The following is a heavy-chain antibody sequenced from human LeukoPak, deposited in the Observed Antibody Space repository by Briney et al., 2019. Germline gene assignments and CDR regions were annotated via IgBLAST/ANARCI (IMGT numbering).Heavy chain of an antibody. V-gene: IGHV4-39*01. CDR1: GGSISGRNYC. Sequence: SETLSLTYAVSGGSISGRNYCWSWIRQPPGKGLEWIGSISYSGSTFYNPSLKSRVTISVDTSKNQFSLKLSSVTAADTAVYFCPRQRLDIAVRAFDYWGQGTLVTVSS. D-gene: IGHD1-1*01. CDR3: PRQRLDIAVRAFDY. J-gene: IGHJ4*02. CDR2: ISYSGST.